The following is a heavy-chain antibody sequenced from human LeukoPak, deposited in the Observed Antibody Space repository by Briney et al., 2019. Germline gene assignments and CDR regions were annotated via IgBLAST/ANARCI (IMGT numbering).Heavy chain of an antibody. CDR1: GFTFSNAW. CDR2: IKSKTDGGTT. J-gene: IGHJ6*03. CDR3: ACGYNYYYYYMDV. Sequence: GGSLRLSCAASGFTFSNAWMSWVRQAPGKGLEWVCRIKSKTDGGTTDYAAPVKGRFTISRDDSKNTLYLQMNSLRAEDTAVYYCACGYNYYYYYMDVWGKGTTVTVSS. D-gene: IGHD5-24*01. V-gene: IGHV3-15*01.